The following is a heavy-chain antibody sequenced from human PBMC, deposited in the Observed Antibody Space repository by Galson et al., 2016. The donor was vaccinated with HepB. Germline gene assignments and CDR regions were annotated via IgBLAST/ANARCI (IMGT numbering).Heavy chain of an antibody. V-gene: IGHV4-31*03. CDR1: GASITRGTYF. J-gene: IGHJ4*02. CDR2: ICNSGRT. CDR3: ARDKSGSYFTFDY. Sequence: TLSLTCTVSGASITRGTYFWTWLRQLPGKGLEWIGYICNSGRTHYNPSLKNRLHISVDTSKNQLSRNLSSVTAADTAVYYCARDKSGSYFTFDYWGPGNLVTVSS. D-gene: IGHD1-26*01.